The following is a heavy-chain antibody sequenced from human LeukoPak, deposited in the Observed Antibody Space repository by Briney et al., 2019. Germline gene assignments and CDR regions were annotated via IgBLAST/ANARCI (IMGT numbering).Heavy chain of an antibody. CDR2: MNPNSGNT. CDR1: GGTFSSYA. V-gene: IGHV1-8*02. J-gene: IGHJ3*02. D-gene: IGHD6-13*01. Sequence: GSSVKVSCKASGGTFSSYAISWVRQAPGQGLEWMGWMNPNSGNTGYAQKFQGRVTMTRNTSISTAYMELSSLRSEDTAVYYCARGDVAAAGTEAFDIWGQGTMVTVSS. CDR3: ARGDVAAAGTEAFDI.